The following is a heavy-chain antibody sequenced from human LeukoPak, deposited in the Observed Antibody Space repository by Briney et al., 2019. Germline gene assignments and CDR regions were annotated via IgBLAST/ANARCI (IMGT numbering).Heavy chain of an antibody. CDR1: GYTFTSYG. Sequence: ASVKVSCKASGYTFTSYGISWVRQAPGQGLEWMGWISAYNGNTNYAQKLQGRVTMTTDTSTSTAYMELRSLRSDDTAVYYCASVSDYGDYGDYWGQGTLVTVSP. J-gene: IGHJ4*02. D-gene: IGHD4-17*01. CDR3: ASVSDYGDYGDY. CDR2: ISAYNGNT. V-gene: IGHV1-18*04.